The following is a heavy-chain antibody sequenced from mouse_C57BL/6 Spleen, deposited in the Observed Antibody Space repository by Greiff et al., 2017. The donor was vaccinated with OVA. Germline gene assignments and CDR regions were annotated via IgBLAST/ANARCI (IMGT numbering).Heavy chain of an antibody. J-gene: IGHJ2*01. CDR3: ARRGTAVVGGC. V-gene: IGHV1-54*01. Sequence: VQLQQSGAELVRPGTSVKVSCKASGYAFTNYLIVWVKQRPGQGLEWIGVINPGSGGTNYNEKFKGKATLTADTSSSTAYMQLSSLTSEDAAVYCGARRGTAVVGGCWGQGTTLTVSS. CDR2: INPGSGGT. CDR1: GYAFTNYL. D-gene: IGHD1-1*01.